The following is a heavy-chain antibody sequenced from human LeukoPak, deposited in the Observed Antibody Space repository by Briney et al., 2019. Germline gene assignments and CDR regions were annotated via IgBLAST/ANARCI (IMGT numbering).Heavy chain of an antibody. D-gene: IGHD3-10*01. CDR3: ARHPLLWFGELLYEDY. J-gene: IGHJ4*02. CDR2: ISSSSSYI. CDR1: GFTFSSYS. V-gene: IGHV3-21*01. Sequence: PGGSLRLSCAASGFTFSSYSMNWVRQAPGKGLEWVSSISSSSSYIYYADSVKGRFTISRDNAKNSLYLQMNSLRGEDTAVYYCARHPLLWFGELLYEDYWGQGTLVTVSS.